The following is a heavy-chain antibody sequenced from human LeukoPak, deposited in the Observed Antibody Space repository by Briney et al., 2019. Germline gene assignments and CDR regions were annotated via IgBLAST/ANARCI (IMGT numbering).Heavy chain of an antibody. V-gene: IGHV4-38-2*02. D-gene: IGHD4-17*01. Sequence: SETLSLTCTVSGYSITSGYYWGWIRQPPGKGLEWIGSIYHSGSTYYNPSLKSRVTISVETSKNQFSLKLSSVTAADTAVFYCARDSRGDYYAFDIWGERTMVTVS. CDR1: GYSITSGYY. CDR2: IYHSGST. CDR3: ARDSRGDYYAFDI. J-gene: IGHJ3*02.